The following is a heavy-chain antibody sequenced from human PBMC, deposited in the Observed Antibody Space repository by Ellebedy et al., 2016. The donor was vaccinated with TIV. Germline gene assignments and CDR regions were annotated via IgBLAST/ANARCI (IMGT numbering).Heavy chain of an antibody. CDR3: ARGGTHWELLGYFDY. D-gene: IGHD1-26*01. J-gene: IGHJ4*02. CDR2: FDPEDGET. CDR1: GYTLTDLS. Sequence: ASVKVSCXVSGYTLTDLSMHWVRQAPGKGLEWMGGFDPEDGETIYAQKFQGRVTMTRDTSTSTVYMELSSLRSEDTAVYYCARGGTHWELLGYFDYWGQGTLVTVSS. V-gene: IGHV1-24*01.